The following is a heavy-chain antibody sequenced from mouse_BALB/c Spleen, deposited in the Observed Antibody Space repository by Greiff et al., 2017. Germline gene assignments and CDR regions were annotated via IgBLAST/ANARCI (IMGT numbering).Heavy chain of an antibody. D-gene: IGHD2-4*01. CDR2: IWTGGGT. J-gene: IGHJ4*01. CDR3: VRDEGYYDYYYAMDY. CDR1: GFSLTSYD. Sequence: QVQLQQSGPGLVAPSQSLSITCTVSGFSLTSYDISWIRQPPGKGLEWLGVIWTGGGTNYNSAFMSRLSISKDNSKSQVFLKMNSLQTDDTAIYYCVRDEGYYDYYYAMDYWGQGTSVTVSS. V-gene: IGHV2-9-2*01.